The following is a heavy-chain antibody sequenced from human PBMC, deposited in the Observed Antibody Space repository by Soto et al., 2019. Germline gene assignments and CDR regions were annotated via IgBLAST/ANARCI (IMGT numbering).Heavy chain of an antibody. CDR3: ARACSGGSCYSHWYFDL. Sequence: ASVKVSCKASGYTFTSYYMHWVRQAPGQGLEWMGIINPSGGSTSYAQKFQGRVTMTRDTSTSTVYMELSSLRSEDTAVYYCARACSGGSCYSHWYFDLWGRGTLVTVSS. CDR1: GYTFTSYY. J-gene: IGHJ2*01. CDR2: INPSGGST. V-gene: IGHV1-46*03. D-gene: IGHD2-15*01.